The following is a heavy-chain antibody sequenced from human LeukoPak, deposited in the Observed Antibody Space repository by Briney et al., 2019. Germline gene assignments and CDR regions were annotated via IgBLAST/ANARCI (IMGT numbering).Heavy chain of an antibody. CDR3: ARESLAGTWPSDY. V-gene: IGHV1-69*01. D-gene: IGHD6-19*01. CDR2: IVPIFGKS. CDR1: GGTFTTFA. J-gene: IGHJ4*02. Sequence: GSSVKVSCKASGGTFTTFAISWMRQAPGQGLQWMGAIVPIFGKSHYAQKLQGRLTITADESTNTAFMALARLTADDTAVYYCARESLAGTWPSDYWGQGTLVTVSS.